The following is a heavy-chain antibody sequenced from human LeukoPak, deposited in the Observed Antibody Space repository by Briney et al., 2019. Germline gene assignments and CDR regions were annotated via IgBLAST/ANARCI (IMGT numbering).Heavy chain of an antibody. CDR2: INQDVSRT. J-gene: IGHJ4*02. CDR1: GFSFSRYW. D-gene: IGHD2-8*01. CDR3: ARLKDDVTKLDY. Sequence: GRSLRLSCVGSGFSFSRYWMAWVRQAAGKGLEWVASINQDVSRTPYLDSAKGRFTISRDNAKNSLFLQMNSLRVEDTAVYYCARLKDDVTKLDYWGQGTLVTVSP. V-gene: IGHV3-7*01.